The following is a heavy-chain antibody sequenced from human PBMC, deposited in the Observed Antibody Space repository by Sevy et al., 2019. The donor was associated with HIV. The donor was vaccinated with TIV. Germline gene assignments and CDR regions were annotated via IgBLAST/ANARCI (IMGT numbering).Heavy chain of an antibody. J-gene: IGHJ3*02. CDR2: INHSGST. V-gene: IGHV4-34*01. D-gene: IGHD4-17*01. Sequence: SETLSLTCAVYGGSFSGYYWSWIRQPPGKGLEWIGEINHSGSTNYNPSLKSRVTISVDTSKNQFSLKLSSVTAADTAVYYCARGGGDYGDTGGAFDIWGQGTMVTVSS. CDR3: ARGGGDYGDTGGAFDI. CDR1: GGSFSGYY.